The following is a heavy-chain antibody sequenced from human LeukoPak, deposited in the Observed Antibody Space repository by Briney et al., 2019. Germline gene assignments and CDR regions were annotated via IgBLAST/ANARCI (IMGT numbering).Heavy chain of an antibody. CDR1: GYSFTSYW. CDR2: IYPGDSDT. D-gene: IGHD2-15*01. Sequence: ESLKISCKGSGYSFTSYWIGWVRQMPGKGLEWMGIIYPGDSDTRYSPSFQGQVTISADKSIRTAYLQWSSLKASDTAMYYCARHPHCSGGTCYQEFDYWGQGTLVTVSS. CDR3: ARHPHCSGGTCYQEFDY. J-gene: IGHJ4*02. V-gene: IGHV5-51*01.